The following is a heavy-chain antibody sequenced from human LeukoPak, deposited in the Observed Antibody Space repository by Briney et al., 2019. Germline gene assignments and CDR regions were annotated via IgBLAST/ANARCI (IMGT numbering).Heavy chain of an antibody. CDR1: GGSFSGYY. J-gene: IGHJ4*02. CDR2: INHSGST. D-gene: IGHD6-13*01. Sequence: PSETLSLTCAVYGGSFSGYYWSWIRQPPGKGLEWIGEINHSGSTNYNPSLKSRVTISVDTSKNQFSLKLSSVTAADTAVYYCARGPGSSSWYSVVGFDYWGQGTLVTVSS. V-gene: IGHV4-34*01. CDR3: ARGPGSSSWYSVVGFDY.